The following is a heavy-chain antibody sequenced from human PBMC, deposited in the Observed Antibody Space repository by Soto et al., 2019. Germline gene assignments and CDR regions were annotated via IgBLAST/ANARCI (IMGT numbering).Heavy chain of an antibody. CDR2: ISSSSTTV. CDR3: ARDPGSWVRGVFLPGYMDV. Sequence: EVQLVESGGGLVQPGGSLRLSCAASGFTFSYYGMNWVRQAPGKGLEWVAYISSSSTTVYYADSVKGRFAISRDNAKNSLYLQMNSLRVEDTAVYYCARDPGSWVRGVFLPGYMDVWGKGTTVTVSS. V-gene: IGHV3-48*01. D-gene: IGHD3-10*01. CDR1: GFTFSYYG. J-gene: IGHJ6*03.